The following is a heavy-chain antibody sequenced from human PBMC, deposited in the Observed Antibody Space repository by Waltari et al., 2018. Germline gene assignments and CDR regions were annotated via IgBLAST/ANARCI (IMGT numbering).Heavy chain of an antibody. CDR1: GFSFSSYA. Sequence: EVQVLESGGGLVQPGGSLRLSCAASGFSFSSYARTWVRQAPGKWREWVASVSGAGRNTNCADSVTGRCTLSRDNAKTTLHLQMNSLGAEDTAVYYCAKAVEIWFYAVDIWGQGTMGTVSS. CDR2: VSGAGRNT. D-gene: IGHD3-10*01. CDR3: AKAVEIWFYAVDI. J-gene: IGHJ3*02. V-gene: IGHV3-23*01.